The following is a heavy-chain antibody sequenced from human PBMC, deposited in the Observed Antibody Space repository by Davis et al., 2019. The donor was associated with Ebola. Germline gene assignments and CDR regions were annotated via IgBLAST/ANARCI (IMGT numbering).Heavy chain of an antibody. CDR1: GGSFSGYY. V-gene: IGHV4-34*01. Sequence: SETLSLTCAVYGGSFSGYYWSWIRQPPGKGLEWIGSIYYSGSTYYNPSLKSRVTISVDTSKNQFSLKLSSVTAADTAVYYCARHDLFYYGMDVWGQGTTVTVSS. J-gene: IGHJ6*02. CDR2: IYYSGST. D-gene: IGHD2-21*01. CDR3: ARHDLFYYGMDV.